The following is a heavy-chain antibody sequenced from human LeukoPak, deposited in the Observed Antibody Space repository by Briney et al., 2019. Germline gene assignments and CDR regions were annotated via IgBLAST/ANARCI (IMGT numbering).Heavy chain of an antibody. CDR2: INPSGGST. J-gene: IGHJ4*02. Sequence: APVKVSCKASGYTFTSYYMHWVRQAPGQGLEWMGIINPSGGSTSYAQKFQGKVTMTRDTSTSTVYMELSSLRSEDTAVYYCARDQNSSSWEGVLDYWGQGTLVTVSS. V-gene: IGHV1-46*03. D-gene: IGHD6-13*01. CDR3: ARDQNSSSWEGVLDY. CDR1: GYTFTSYY.